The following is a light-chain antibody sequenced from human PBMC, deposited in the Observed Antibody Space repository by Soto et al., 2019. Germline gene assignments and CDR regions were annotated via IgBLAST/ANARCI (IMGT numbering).Light chain of an antibody. Sequence: QSALTQPPSVSAAPGQKVTISCSGSSSNIGNNYVSWYQQLPRAAPKLLIYDNNQRPSGIPDRFPGSKSGTSATLGITGLQTGDEADYYCGTWDSSLSAYVFGTGTKV. J-gene: IGLJ1*01. CDR2: DNN. CDR1: SSNIGNNY. V-gene: IGLV1-51*01. CDR3: GTWDSSLSAYV.